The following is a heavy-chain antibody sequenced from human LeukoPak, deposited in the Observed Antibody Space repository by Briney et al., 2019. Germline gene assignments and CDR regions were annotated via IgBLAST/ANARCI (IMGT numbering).Heavy chain of an antibody. Sequence: PGGSLRLSCAASGFTFSNYAMTWVRQAPGKGLEWVSGITDTGFATFYADSVRGRFTISRDNSRNTLYLQMDSLRAEDTAVYYCARARFCSTTTCYNPFDYWGQGTLVTVSS. CDR2: ITDTGFAT. CDR3: ARARFCSTTTCYNPFDY. V-gene: IGHV3-23*01. D-gene: IGHD2-2*01. CDR1: GFTFSNYA. J-gene: IGHJ4*02.